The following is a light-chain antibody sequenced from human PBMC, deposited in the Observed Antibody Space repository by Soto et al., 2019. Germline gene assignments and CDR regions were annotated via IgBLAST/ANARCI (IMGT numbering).Light chain of an antibody. CDR1: QSISSW. CDR2: DAS. Sequence: DIQMTQSPSTLSASVGDRVTITCRASQSISSWLAWYQQKPGKAPKLLIYDASSLESGVPSRFSGSGSGTEFTLTLSSMQPDDFATDYCQHHNSYSTFGGGNKVEIK. J-gene: IGKJ4*01. V-gene: IGKV1-5*01. CDR3: QHHNSYST.